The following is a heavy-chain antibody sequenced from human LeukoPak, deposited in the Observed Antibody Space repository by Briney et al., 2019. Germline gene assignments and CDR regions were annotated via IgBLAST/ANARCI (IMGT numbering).Heavy chain of an antibody. D-gene: IGHD6-13*01. CDR2: ISGSGGST. V-gene: IGHV3-23*01. J-gene: IGHJ4*02. Sequence: GGSLRLSCAASGFTFSSYAMSWVRQAPGKGLEWVSAISGSGGSTYYAESVKGRFTISRDNSKNTLYLQMNSLRAEDTAVYYCAKGVAAAVAFDYWGQGTLVTVSS. CDR1: GFTFSSYA. CDR3: AKGVAAAVAFDY.